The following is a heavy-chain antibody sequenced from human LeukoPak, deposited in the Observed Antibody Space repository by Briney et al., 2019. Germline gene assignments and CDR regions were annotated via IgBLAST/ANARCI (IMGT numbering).Heavy chain of an antibody. CDR2: VYYSGST. CDR3: ARQPFKADFWSGYPNSYYYYYMDV. CDR1: GGSISSSSYY. Sequence: PSETLSLTCTVSGGSISSSSYYWGWIRQPPGKGLEWFGSVYYSGSTYYNPSLKSRVTISVDTSKNQFSLKLSSVTAADTAVYYCARQPFKADFWSGYPNSYYYYYMDVWGKGTTVTVSS. J-gene: IGHJ6*03. D-gene: IGHD3-3*01. V-gene: IGHV4-39*01.